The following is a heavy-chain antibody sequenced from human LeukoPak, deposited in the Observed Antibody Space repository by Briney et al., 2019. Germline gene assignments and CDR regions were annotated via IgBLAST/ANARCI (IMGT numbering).Heavy chain of an antibody. V-gene: IGHV3-9*01. CDR2: ISWSSGSI. D-gene: IGHD1-26*01. Sequence: GGSLRLSCAASGFTFDDYAMHWVRQAPGKGLEWVSGISWSSGSIGYADSAKGRFTISRDNAKNSLYLQMNSLRAEDTALYYCAKDKSGSYLDYWGQGTLVTVSS. CDR1: GFTFDDYA. CDR3: AKDKSGSYLDY. J-gene: IGHJ4*02.